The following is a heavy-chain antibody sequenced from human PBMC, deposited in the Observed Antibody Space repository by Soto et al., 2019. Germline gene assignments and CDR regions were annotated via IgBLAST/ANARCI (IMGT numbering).Heavy chain of an antibody. CDR2: INAGNGNT. J-gene: IGHJ6*02. CDR3: ARNIDSSGWSDYYYYGMDV. V-gene: IGHV1-3*01. Sequence: QVQLVQSGAEVKKPGASVKVSCKASGYTFTSYAMHWVRQAPGQRLEWMGWINAGNGNTKYSQKFQGRVTITRDTSASTAYMELSSLRSEDTAVYYCARNIDSSGWSDYYYYGMDVWGQGTTVTVSS. CDR1: GYTFTSYA. D-gene: IGHD6-19*01.